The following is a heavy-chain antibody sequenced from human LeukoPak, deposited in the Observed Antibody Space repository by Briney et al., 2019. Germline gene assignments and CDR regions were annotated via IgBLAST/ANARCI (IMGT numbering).Heavy chain of an antibody. V-gene: IGHV3-30*04. D-gene: IGHD5-18*01. CDR2: ISYDGSTK. CDR1: GFTFSSYS. J-gene: IGHJ4*02. Sequence: GRSLRLSCAASGFTFSSYSIHWVRQAPGKGLEWVAVISYDGSTKYYADSVKGRFTISRDNAKNSLYLQMNSLRAEDTAVYYCARAMVDTAMVTVGYWGQGTLVTVSS. CDR3: ARAMVDTAMVTVGY.